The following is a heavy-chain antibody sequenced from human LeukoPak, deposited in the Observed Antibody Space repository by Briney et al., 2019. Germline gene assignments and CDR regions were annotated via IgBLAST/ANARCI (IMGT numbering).Heavy chain of an antibody. CDR3: GRFTRSGDSVY. CDR1: GFTFSSYW. Sequence: PGGSLILSCAASGFTFSSYWMSWVRQAPGKGLEWVANIKQDGSEKQYVDSVKGRFAISRDNAESSLYLQMNSLKAEDTAVYYCGRFTRSGDSVYWGQGTLVTVSS. V-gene: IGHV3-7*04. J-gene: IGHJ4*02. D-gene: IGHD7-27*01. CDR2: IKQDGSEK.